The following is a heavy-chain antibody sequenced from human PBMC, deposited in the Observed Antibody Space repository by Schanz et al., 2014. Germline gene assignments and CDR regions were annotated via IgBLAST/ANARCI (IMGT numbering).Heavy chain of an antibody. CDR1: EFTFSSFS. D-gene: IGHD2-15*01. CDR2: ISRSSSTR. V-gene: IGHV3-48*01. CDR3: ARGREVVAKIVDV. Sequence: EVQLVESGGGLVQPGGSLRLSCAASEFTFSSFSMNWVRQAPGKGQEWVSYISRSSSTRYYAASRKGGFTTSRDNTKNSRYVQMNRLRAEEARVHYCARGREVVAKIVDVWGQGTMVTVSS. J-gene: IGHJ3*01.